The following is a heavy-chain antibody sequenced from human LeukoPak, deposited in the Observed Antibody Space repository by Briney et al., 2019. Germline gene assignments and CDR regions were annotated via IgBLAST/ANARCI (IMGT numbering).Heavy chain of an antibody. Sequence: SETLSLTCTVSGGSISSYYWSWIRQPPGKGLEWIGHIHNSVSTNYNASLKSRVTISVDTSKNQFSLRLSSVTAADTAVYYCARLSQPFTTIVWFDPWGQGTLVTVSS. CDR2: IHNSVST. V-gene: IGHV4-59*08. CDR1: GGSISSYY. CDR3: ARLSQPFTTIVWFDP. D-gene: IGHD1-26*01. J-gene: IGHJ5*02.